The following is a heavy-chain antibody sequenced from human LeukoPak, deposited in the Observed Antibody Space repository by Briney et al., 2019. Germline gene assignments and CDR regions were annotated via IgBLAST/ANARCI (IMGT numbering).Heavy chain of an antibody. D-gene: IGHD3-10*01. Sequence: PSETLSLTCTVSGGSISSSSYYWGWIRQPPGKGLEWIGSIYYSGSTYYNPSLKSRVTISVDTSKNQFSLKLSSVTAADTAVYYCARGGFGDNYYWGQGTLVTVSS. CDR2: IYYSGST. CDR1: GGSISSSSYY. J-gene: IGHJ4*02. V-gene: IGHV4-39*07. CDR3: ARGGFGDNYY.